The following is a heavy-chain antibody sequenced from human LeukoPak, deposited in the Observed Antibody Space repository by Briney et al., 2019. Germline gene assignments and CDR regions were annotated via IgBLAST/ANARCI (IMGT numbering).Heavy chain of an antibody. V-gene: IGHV3-66*01. J-gene: IGHJ4*02. CDR3: ARVTGYSDPSTRFGLDY. Sequence: GGSLRLSCAASGFTVSSNYMSWVRQAPGKGLEWVSVIYSGGSTYYADSVKGRFTISRDNSKNTLYLQMNSLRAEDTAVYYCARVTGYSDPSTRFGLDYWGQGTLVTVSS. D-gene: IGHD3-10*01. CDR2: IYSGGST. CDR1: GFTVSSNY.